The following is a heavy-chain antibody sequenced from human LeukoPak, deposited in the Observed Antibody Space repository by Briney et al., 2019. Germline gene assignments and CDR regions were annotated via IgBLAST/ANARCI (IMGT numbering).Heavy chain of an antibody. V-gene: IGHV5-51*01. CDR1: GYTFTNYW. D-gene: IGHD3-3*01. Sequence: GESLKISCKSSGYTFTNYWIAWVRPMPGKGLEWMGIIYPGDSDTRYSPSFQGQVTISADKSISTAYLQWSSLKASDTAMYYCARRKDSMRFLEWAFDYWGQGTLVTVSS. CDR3: ARRKDSMRFLEWAFDY. J-gene: IGHJ4*02. CDR2: IYPGDSDT.